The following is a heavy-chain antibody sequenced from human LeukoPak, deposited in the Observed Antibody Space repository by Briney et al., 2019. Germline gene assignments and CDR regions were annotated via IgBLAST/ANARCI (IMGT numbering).Heavy chain of an antibody. Sequence: SQTLSLACAISGDSVSSNIAAWYWIRQSPSRGLGCLGGTYYRSRWYIDYVASVKSRLPINPDTSKNQFSLQLNSVTPEHTGVYYCTRDQDGMDVWGQGTTVAVSS. V-gene: IGHV6-1*01. J-gene: IGHJ6*02. CDR2: TYYRSRWYI. CDR3: TRDQDGMDV. CDR1: GDSVSSNIAA.